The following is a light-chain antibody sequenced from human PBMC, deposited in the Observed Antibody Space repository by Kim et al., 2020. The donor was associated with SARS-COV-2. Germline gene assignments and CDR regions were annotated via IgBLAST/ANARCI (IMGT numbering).Light chain of an antibody. CDR1: QVIAGG. CDR2: EVS. CDR3: QRVA. J-gene: IGKJ4*02. V-gene: IGKV1-13*02. Sequence: GDRVTITCRASQVIAGGLAWYQQKPGKTLKLLIYEVSSLQSGVPSRFSGSGSGTDFTLTINRLQPEDFATYYCQRVAFGGGTKLEI.